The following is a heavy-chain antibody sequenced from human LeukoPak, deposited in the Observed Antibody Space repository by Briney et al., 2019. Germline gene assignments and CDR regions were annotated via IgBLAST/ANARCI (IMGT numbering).Heavy chain of an antibody. V-gene: IGHV3-64*01. J-gene: IGHJ4*02. CDR3: ARPSAYSGYDYDN. D-gene: IGHD5-12*01. Sequence: GGSLRLSCAASGFTFSSYGMHWVRQAPGKGLEYVSAINSNGGSTFYANSVRGRFTISRDNSKNTLYLQMGSLRPEDMGVYFCARPSAYSGYDYDNWGQGTLLTVSS. CDR2: INSNGGST. CDR1: GFTFSSYG.